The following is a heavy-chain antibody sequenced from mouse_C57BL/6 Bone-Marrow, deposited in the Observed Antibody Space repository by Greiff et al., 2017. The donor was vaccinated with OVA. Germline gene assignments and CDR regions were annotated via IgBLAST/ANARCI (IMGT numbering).Heavy chain of an antibody. J-gene: IGHJ3*01. CDR1: GYTFTDYY. V-gene: IGHV1-19*01. CDR3: ARWLLAWFAY. Sequence: EVQLQQSGPVLVKPGASVKMSCMASGYTFTDYYMNWVKQSHGKSLEWIGVINPYNGGTSYNQKFKGKATLTVDKSSSTAYMELNSLTSEDSAVYYCARWLLAWFAYWGQGTLVTVSA. D-gene: IGHD2-3*01. CDR2: INPYNGGT.